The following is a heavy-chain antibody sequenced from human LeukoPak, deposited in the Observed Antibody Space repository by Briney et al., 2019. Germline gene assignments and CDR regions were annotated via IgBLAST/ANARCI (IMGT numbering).Heavy chain of an antibody. Sequence: PSETLSLTCAVSGYSISSNNWWGWIRQPPGEGLEWIGYLDVGGSTYYNPSLKSRFTMSVDTSKNQLSLKLSSLTAVDTAIYYCAKTASSGSYYDSWGQGTLVTVSS. CDR1: GYSISSNNW. CDR2: LDVGGST. V-gene: IGHV4-28*01. CDR3: AKTASSGSYYDS. D-gene: IGHD1-26*01. J-gene: IGHJ4*02.